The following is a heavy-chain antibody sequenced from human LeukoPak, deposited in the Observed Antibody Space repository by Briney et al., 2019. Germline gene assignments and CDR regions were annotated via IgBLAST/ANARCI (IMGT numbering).Heavy chain of an antibody. D-gene: IGHD3-22*01. V-gene: IGHV1-69*04. J-gene: IGHJ4*02. CDR2: ITPLLDIV. Sequence: SVKVSCKASGGTFSNYAISWVRQAPGHGLEWMGRITPLLDIVNYAQKFQDRLTITADASTGTAYMEMSGLRSEDTAMYYCARISSFDSAVYYGDYWGQGTLVIVS. CDR3: ARISSFDSAVYYGDY. CDR1: GGTFSNYA.